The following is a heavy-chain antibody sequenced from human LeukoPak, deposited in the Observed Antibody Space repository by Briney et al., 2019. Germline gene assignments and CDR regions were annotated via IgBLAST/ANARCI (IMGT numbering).Heavy chain of an antibody. CDR3: ARDAYRFYYGMDV. J-gene: IGHJ6*02. D-gene: IGHD5-18*01. CDR1: GFTVSSNY. Sequence: PGGSLRLSCAASGFTVSSNYMSWVRQAPGKGLEWVSVIYSGGSTYYADSVKCRFTISRDNSKNTLYLQMNSLRAEDTAVYYCARDAYRFYYGMDVWGQGTTVTVSS. CDR2: IYSGGST. V-gene: IGHV3-53*01.